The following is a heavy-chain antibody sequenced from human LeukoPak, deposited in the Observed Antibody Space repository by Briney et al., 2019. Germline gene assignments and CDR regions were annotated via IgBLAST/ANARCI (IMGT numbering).Heavy chain of an antibody. CDR1: GYTFTSYY. D-gene: IGHD3-10*01. Sequence: GASVKVSCKASGYTFTSYYMHWVRQAPGQGLEWMGIINPSGGSTSYAQKFQGRVTMTRDMSTSTVYMELSSLRSEDTAVYYCARGPIITMVREDYYYYYMDVWGKGTTVTVSS. J-gene: IGHJ6*03. CDR2: INPSGGST. V-gene: IGHV1-46*01. CDR3: ARGPIITMVREDYYYYYMDV.